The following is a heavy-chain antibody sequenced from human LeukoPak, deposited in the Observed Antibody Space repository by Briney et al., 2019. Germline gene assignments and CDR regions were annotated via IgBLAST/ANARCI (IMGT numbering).Heavy chain of an antibody. V-gene: IGHV3-23*01. CDR1: GFTFSSSV. Sequence: GGSLRLSCAACGFTFSSSVMSWVRQAPGKGPEWVSTIDGSGTRTFYALSFNGRFIISRDNSMNTLYLQMDGLRAEDTAVYYCARDRGGYSTDFDWWGQGALVTVSS. CDR2: IDGSGTRT. J-gene: IGHJ4*02. D-gene: IGHD5-12*01. CDR3: ARDRGGYSTDFDW.